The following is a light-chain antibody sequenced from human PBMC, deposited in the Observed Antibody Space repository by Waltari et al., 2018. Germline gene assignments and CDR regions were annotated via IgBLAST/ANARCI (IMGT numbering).Light chain of an antibody. J-gene: IGKJ1*01. Sequence: DIVMTQSPDSLAVSLGGRATIHCKSSQSVLYSSNNKNYLAWYQQKPGQPPKLLIYWASTRESGVPDRFSGSGSGTDFTLTISSLQAEDVAVYYCQQYYSTLWTFGQGTKVEIK. CDR2: WAS. V-gene: IGKV4-1*01. CDR1: QSVLYSSNNKNY. CDR3: QQYYSTLWT.